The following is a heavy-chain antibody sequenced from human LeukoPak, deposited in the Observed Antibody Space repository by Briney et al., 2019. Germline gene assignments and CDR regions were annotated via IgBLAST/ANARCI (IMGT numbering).Heavy chain of an antibody. CDR3: ARGSSSWYGLPTFDY. CDR1: GGSISSGGYY. V-gene: IGHV4-31*03. CDR2: IYYSGST. D-gene: IGHD6-13*01. Sequence: NPSETLSLTCTVSGGSISSGGYYWSWIRQHPGKGLEWIGYIYYSGSTYYNPSLKSRVTISVDTSKNQFSLKLSSVTAADTAVYYCARGSSSWYGLPTFDYWGQGTLVTVSS. J-gene: IGHJ4*02.